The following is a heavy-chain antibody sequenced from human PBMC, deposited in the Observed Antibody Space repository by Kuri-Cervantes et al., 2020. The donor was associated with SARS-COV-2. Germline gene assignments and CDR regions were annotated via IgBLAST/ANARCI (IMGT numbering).Heavy chain of an antibody. CDR2: IWYDGSNK. Sequence: GESLKISCAASGFTFSSYGMHWVRQAPGKGLEWVAVIWYDGSNKYYADSVKGRFTISRDNFKNTLYLQMNSLRAEDTAVYYCARDLVVSSGWDYYIDVWGKGTTVTVSS. J-gene: IGHJ6*03. CDR3: ARDLVVSSGWDYYIDV. CDR1: GFTFSSYG. V-gene: IGHV3-33*08. D-gene: IGHD6-19*01.